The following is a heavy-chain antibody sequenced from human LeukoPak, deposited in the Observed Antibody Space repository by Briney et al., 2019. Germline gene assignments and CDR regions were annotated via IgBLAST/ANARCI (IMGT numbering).Heavy chain of an antibody. V-gene: IGHV4-39*01. D-gene: IGHD1-1*01. CDR1: GGSISSSSSY. Sequence: SETLSLTCTVSGGSISSSSSYWGWIRQPPGKGLEWIGSIYYSGSTYYNPSLKSRVTISVDTSKNQFSLKLSSVTAADTAVYYCARYFGTTGTPNYWGQGTLVTVSS. J-gene: IGHJ4*02. CDR3: ARYFGTTGTPNY. CDR2: IYYSGST.